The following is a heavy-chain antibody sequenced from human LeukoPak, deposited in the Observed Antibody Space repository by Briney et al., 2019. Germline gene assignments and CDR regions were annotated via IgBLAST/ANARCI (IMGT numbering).Heavy chain of an antibody. CDR3: ASRMTTVTTYAFDI. CDR1: GGSISGYY. Sequence: SETLSLTCTVSGGSISGYYWSWIRQPPGKGLEWIGYMYYIGSTNYNPSLKSRVTIPVDTSENQFSLKLSTVTGADTAVYYCASRMTTVTTYAFDIWGQGTMVTVSS. V-gene: IGHV4-59*08. CDR2: MYYIGST. J-gene: IGHJ3*02. D-gene: IGHD4-11*01.